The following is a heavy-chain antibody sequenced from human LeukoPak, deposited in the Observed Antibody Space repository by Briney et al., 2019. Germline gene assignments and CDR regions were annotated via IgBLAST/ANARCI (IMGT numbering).Heavy chain of an antibody. V-gene: IGHV3-23*01. Sequence: GGSLRLSCAASGFTFSSYAMSWVRQAPGKGLEGVSVISGSGGSGSGGSTYYADSVKGRFTISRDNSTNTLYLQMNSLRAEDTAVYYCAKGGSSWYGGQYYYYYYLDVWGKGTTVTVSS. CDR3: AKGGSSWYGGQYYYYYYLDV. CDR2: ISGSGGSGSGGST. CDR1: GFTFSSYA. J-gene: IGHJ6*03. D-gene: IGHD6-13*01.